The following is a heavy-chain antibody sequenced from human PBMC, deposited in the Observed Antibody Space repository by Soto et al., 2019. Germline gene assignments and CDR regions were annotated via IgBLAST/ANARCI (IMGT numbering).Heavy chain of an antibody. CDR3: AKDQVTGTTPCYYGIDV. D-gene: IGHD1-1*01. V-gene: IGHV3-23*01. Sequence: PGGSLRLSCAASGFIFSDYAMSWVRQAPGKGLEWVSSISGSGRSTYYSDSLKGQFTISRDNSKNTLFLQMHSLRAEDTAVYYCAKDQVTGTTPCYYGIDVWGQGTTVTVSS. CDR1: GFIFSDYA. CDR2: ISGSGRST. J-gene: IGHJ6*02.